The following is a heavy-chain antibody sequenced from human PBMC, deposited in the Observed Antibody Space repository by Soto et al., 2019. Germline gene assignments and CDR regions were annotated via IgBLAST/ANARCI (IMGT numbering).Heavy chain of an antibody. J-gene: IGHJ6*03. CDR3: AKDPGGTIFGVVISYYYMDV. D-gene: IGHD3-3*01. CDR1: GFTFSSYA. CDR2: ISGSGGST. Sequence: GGSLRLSCAASGFTFSSYAMSWVRQAPGKGLEWVSAISGSGGSTYYADSVKGRFTISRDNSKNTLYLQMNSLRAEDTAVYYCAKDPGGTIFGVVISYYYMDVWGKGTTVTVSS. V-gene: IGHV3-23*01.